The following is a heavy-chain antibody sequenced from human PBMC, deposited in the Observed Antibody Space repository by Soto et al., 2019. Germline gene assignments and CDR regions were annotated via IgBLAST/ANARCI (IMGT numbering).Heavy chain of an antibody. CDR2: IYHSGST. D-gene: IGHD2-15*01. CDR3: ARDGSSCSGGSCYSNWFDP. Sequence: NPSETLSLTCAVSGGSISSSNWWSWVRQPPGKGLEWIGEIYHSGSTNYNPSLKSRVTISVDKSKNQFSLKLSSVTAADTAVYYCARDGSSCSGGSCYSNWFDPWGQGTLVTVSS. J-gene: IGHJ5*02. CDR1: GGSISSSNW. V-gene: IGHV4-4*02.